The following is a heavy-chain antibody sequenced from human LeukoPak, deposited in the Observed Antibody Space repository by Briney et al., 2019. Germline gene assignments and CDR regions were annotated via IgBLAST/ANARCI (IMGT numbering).Heavy chain of an antibody. V-gene: IGHV3-49*04. J-gene: IGHJ4*02. D-gene: IGHD3-10*01. CDR2: IRSNASGGTT. CDR3: TISYYDVSLYEDF. Sequence: PGGSLRLSSTASGLSFGGDAVSWVRQAPGNGLEWVGFIRSNASGGTTEYAASVKVRFVISRDDSKSIAYLQMNSLKREDTAVYYCTISYYDVSLYEDFWGQGTLVTVSS. CDR1: GLSFGGDA.